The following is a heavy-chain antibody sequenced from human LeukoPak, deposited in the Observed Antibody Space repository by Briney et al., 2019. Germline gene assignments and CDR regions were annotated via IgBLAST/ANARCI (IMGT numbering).Heavy chain of an antibody. J-gene: IGHJ6*03. D-gene: IGHD6-19*01. Sequence: GGSLRLSCAASGFTFSSYSMNWVRQAPGKGLEWVSSISSSSSYIYYADSVKGRFTISRDNAKNSLYLQMNSLRAEDTAVYYCARGGIAVSYYYYYMDVWGKGTTVTVSS. CDR1: GFTFSSYS. V-gene: IGHV3-21*01. CDR2: ISSSSSYI. CDR3: ARGGIAVSYYYYYMDV.